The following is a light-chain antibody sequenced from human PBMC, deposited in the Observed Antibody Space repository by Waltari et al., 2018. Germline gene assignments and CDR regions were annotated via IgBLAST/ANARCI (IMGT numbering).Light chain of an antibody. CDR1: TSDIGYYDY. CDR3: GSYTRSKTLV. J-gene: IGLJ2*01. Sequence: QSALTQPASVSGSPGQSMTISCTGTTSDIGYYDYVSWYQQHPGGAPKLIICGVNKRSLGASNRFSCAKSGNTASPTISDLQAADEADYYCGSYTRSKTLVFGGGTKLTVL. V-gene: IGLV2-14*03. CDR2: GVN.